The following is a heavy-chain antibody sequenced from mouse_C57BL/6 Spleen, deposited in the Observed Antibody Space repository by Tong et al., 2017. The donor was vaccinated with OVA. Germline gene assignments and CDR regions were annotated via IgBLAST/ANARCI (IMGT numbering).Heavy chain of an antibody. Sequence: EVQLQESGGGLVQPKGSLKLSCAASGFSFNTYAMNWVRQAPGKGLEWVARIRSKSNNYATYYADSVKDRFTISRDDSESMLYLQMNNLKTEDTAMYYCVRPYYDYDEIAYFDYWGQGTTLTVSS. J-gene: IGHJ2*01. CDR1: GFSFNTYA. V-gene: IGHV10-1*01. CDR2: IRSKSNNYAT. CDR3: VRPYYDYDEIAYFDY. D-gene: IGHD2-4*01.